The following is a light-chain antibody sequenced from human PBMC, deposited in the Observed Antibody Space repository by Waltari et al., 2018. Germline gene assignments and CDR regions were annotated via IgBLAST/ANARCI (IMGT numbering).Light chain of an antibody. Sequence: DIMMTQSPATLSVSPGDRATLSCGASQTVTNKLAWYQQKPGQAPRALIYEASTRATGIPARFSGSQSGTEFTLTITSLQSEDFGIYYCQQYNNWPLTFGPGTKVKIK. CDR3: QQYNNWPLT. CDR2: EAS. V-gene: IGKV3-15*01. J-gene: IGKJ3*01. CDR1: QTVTNK.